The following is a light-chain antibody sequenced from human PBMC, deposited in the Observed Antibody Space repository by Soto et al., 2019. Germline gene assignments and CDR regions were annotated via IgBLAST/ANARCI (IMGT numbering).Light chain of an antibody. J-gene: IGLJ3*02. Sequence: QSALTQPPSASGSPGQSVTISCTGTSSDVGGYNYVSWYQQHPGKAHKLMIYEVTKRPSGVPDRFSGSKSGNTASLTVSGLQAEDEADYYCSSYAGSRGWVFGGGTKVTVL. CDR2: EVT. CDR1: SSDVGGYNY. V-gene: IGLV2-8*01. CDR3: SSYAGSRGWV.